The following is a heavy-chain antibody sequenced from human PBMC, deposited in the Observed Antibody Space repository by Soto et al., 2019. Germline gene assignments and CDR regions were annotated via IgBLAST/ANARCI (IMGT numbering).Heavy chain of an antibody. V-gene: IGHV4-4*01. J-gene: IGHJ6*02. CDR3: ARVRGSYYSGMEV. CDR1: VGSISSSNW. CDR2: IYHGGSN. D-gene: IGHD1-26*01. Sequence: QVQLQESGPGLAKPSGTLSLTCAVSVGSISSSNWWSWVRQPPGKGLDWIGEIYHGGSNNYNPSLKSRVTRSVHKSKNQYSLKLSSGTAADTALNCCARVRGSYYSGMEVWGQGTTVTVS.